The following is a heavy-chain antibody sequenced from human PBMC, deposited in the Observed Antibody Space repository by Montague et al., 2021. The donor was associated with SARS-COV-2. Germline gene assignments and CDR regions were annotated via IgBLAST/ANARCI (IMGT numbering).Heavy chain of an antibody. CDR3: ATYTASILTGYYLWFDP. CDR1: GYTLTELS. D-gene: IGHD3-9*01. CDR2: FDPEDGET. V-gene: IGHV1-24*01. Sequence: LGKVSCKVSGYTLTELSMHWVRQAPGKGLEWMGGFDPEDGETIYAQKFQGRVTMTEDTSTDTAYMELSSLRSEDTAVYYCATYTASILTGYYLWFDPWGQGTLVTVSS. J-gene: IGHJ5*02.